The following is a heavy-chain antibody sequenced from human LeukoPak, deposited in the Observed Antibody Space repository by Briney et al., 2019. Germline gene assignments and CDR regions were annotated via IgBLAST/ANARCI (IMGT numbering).Heavy chain of an antibody. J-gene: IGHJ4*02. CDR3: AKGSGDISGFWPYYFDS. CDR1: GFTFDDYA. V-gene: IGHV3-9*01. Sequence: GRSLRLSCSASGFTFDDYAMHWVRQAPGKGLEWVSGISWNSGSIGYADSVKGRFTISRDNAKNSLYLQMNSLRAEDTALYYCAKGSGDISGFWPYYFDSWGQGTLVTVSS. CDR2: ISWNSGSI. D-gene: IGHD3-22*01.